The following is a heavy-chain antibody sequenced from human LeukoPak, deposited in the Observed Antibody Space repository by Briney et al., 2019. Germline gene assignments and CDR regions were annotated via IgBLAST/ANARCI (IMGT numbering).Heavy chain of an antibody. V-gene: IGHV4-34*01. J-gene: IGHJ4*02. CDR2: INHSGST. CDR3: ARDPSGYYPYFDY. CDR1: GGSFSGYY. D-gene: IGHD3-3*01. Sequence: SETLSLTCAVYGGSFSGYYWSWTRQPPGKGLEWIGEINHSGSTNYNPSLKSRVTISVDTSKNQFSLKLSSVTAADTAVYYCARDPSGYYPYFDYWGQGTLVTVSS.